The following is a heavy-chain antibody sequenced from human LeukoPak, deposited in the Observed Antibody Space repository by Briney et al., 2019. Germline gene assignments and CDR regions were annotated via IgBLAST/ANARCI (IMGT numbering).Heavy chain of an antibody. CDR3: AKDRYSSPPNYYFDY. V-gene: IGHV3-9*01. CDR1: GFTFDDYA. Sequence: GGSLRLSCAASGFTFDDYAMHWVGQAPGKGLEWVSGISWNSGSIGYADSVKGRFTIPRDNAKNSLYLQMNSLRAEDTALYYCAKDRYSSPPNYYFDYWGQGTLVTVSS. CDR2: ISWNSGSI. D-gene: IGHD6-13*01. J-gene: IGHJ4*02.